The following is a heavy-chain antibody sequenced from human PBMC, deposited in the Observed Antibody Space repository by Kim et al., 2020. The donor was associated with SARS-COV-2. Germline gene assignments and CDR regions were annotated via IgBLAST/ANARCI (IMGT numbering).Heavy chain of an antibody. D-gene: IGHD3-22*01. CDR3: AKCAYDSSGYDDY. Sequence: GGSLRLSCAASGGTFRSYAMSWVRQAPGKGLEWVSAISGSGGSTCYADSVKGRFTISRDNSKNTLYLQMNSLRAEDTAVYYCAKCAYDSSGYDDYWGQGTLVTVSS. CDR2: ISGSGGST. V-gene: IGHV3-23*01. J-gene: IGHJ4*02. CDR1: GGTFRSYA.